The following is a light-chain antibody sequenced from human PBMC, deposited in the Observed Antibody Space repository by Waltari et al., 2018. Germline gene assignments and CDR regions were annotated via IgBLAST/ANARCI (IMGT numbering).Light chain of an antibody. CDR1: PSVLYSPNQKNY. Sequence: DIVMTQSPASLAVSLGERDTTNCKSSPSVLYSPNQKNYLAWYQQKPGQPPNLLIYWASTRESGVPDRFSGSGSGTNFTLTISSLQAEDVAVYYCQQHYTAPVTFGQGTKLEI. CDR3: QQHYTAPVT. CDR2: WAS. V-gene: IGKV4-1*01. J-gene: IGKJ2*01.